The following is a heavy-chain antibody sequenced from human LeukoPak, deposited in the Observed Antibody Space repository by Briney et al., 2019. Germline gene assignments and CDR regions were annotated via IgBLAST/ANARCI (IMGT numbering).Heavy chain of an antibody. J-gene: IGHJ6*03. V-gene: IGHV3-7*01. D-gene: IGHD2-21*02. CDR3: AKRTARADYYYYYYMDV. CDR1: GFTFTTYY. Sequence: GGSLRLSCAASGFTFTTYYMSWVRQAPGKGLEWVANINQDGGEKNYVDSVKGRFTISRDNAKNSLFLQMNSLRAEDTAVYYCAKRTARADYYYYYYMDVWGKGTTVTVSS. CDR2: INQDGGEK.